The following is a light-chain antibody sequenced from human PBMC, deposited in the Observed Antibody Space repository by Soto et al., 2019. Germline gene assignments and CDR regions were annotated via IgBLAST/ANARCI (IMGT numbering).Light chain of an antibody. Sequence: QSVLTQPASVSGSPGQSITISCTGTSSDVGNYKYVSWYQQHPGKAPKLMIYEVSNRPSGVSNRFSGSKSGNTASLTISGLQAEDETDYYCFSYTSRGTYVFGTGTKLTV. CDR2: EVS. V-gene: IGLV2-14*01. J-gene: IGLJ1*01. CDR3: FSYTSRGTYV. CDR1: SSDVGNYKY.